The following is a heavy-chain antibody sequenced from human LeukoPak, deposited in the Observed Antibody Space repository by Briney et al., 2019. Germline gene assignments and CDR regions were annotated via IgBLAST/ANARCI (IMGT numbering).Heavy chain of an antibody. Sequence: ASVKVSCKASGYTFTSYGISWVRQPPGQGLDWMGWQSAYNGNTNYTQKLQGRVTMTTDTSTSTAYMELRSLKSDDTAVYYCARDAGDYSSGAAFDIWGQGTMVTVSS. V-gene: IGHV1-18*01. CDR1: GYTFTSYG. J-gene: IGHJ3*02. D-gene: IGHD4-17*01. CDR2: QSAYNGNT. CDR3: ARDAGDYSSGAAFDI.